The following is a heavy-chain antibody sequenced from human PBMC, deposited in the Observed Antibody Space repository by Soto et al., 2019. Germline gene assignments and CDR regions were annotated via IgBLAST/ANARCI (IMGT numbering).Heavy chain of an antibody. CDR2: MSRSDDTI. V-gene: IGHV3-11*01. CDR3: ARVVVVVAATRYWYFDL. Sequence: QVQLVESGGGLVKPGGSLRLSCAASGFTFSDYYMSWVRQAPGKGLEWVSCMSRSDDTIFYADSVKGRFTISRDNAKNSLYLQMNSLRAEDTAVYYCARVVVVVAATRYWYFDLWGRGTLVTVSS. J-gene: IGHJ2*01. D-gene: IGHD2-15*01. CDR1: GFTFSDYY.